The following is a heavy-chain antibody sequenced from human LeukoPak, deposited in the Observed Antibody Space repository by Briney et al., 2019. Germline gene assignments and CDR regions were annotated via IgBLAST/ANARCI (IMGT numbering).Heavy chain of an antibody. V-gene: IGHV3-74*01. CDR3: ARDPPRIAAAGYYFDY. CDR2: IKSDGRT. J-gene: IGHJ4*02. Sequence: GGSLRPSCAASGFTLSSYWMHWVRQAPGKGLVWVSRIKSDGRTNYADSVKGRFTISRDNAKNTVSLQMNSLRAEDTGVYYCARDPPRIAAAGYYFDYWGQGTLVTVSS. CDR1: GFTLSSYW. D-gene: IGHD6-13*01.